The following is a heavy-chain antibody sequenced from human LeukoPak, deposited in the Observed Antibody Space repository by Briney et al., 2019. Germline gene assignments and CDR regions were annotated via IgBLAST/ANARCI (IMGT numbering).Heavy chain of an antibody. J-gene: IGHJ3*02. CDR3: ARDSFYCSGGSCYDAFDI. CDR1: GGSISSYY. D-gene: IGHD2-15*01. CDR2: IYYSGST. Sequence: SETLSLTCTVSGGSISSYYWSWIRQPPGKGLEWIGYIYYSGSTNYNPSLKSRVTISVDTSKNQFSLKLSSVTAADTAVYYCARDSFYCSGGSCYDAFDIWGQGTMVTASS. V-gene: IGHV4-59*01.